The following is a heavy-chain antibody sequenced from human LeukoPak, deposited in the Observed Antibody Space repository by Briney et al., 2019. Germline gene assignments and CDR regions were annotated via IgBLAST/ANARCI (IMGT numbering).Heavy chain of an antibody. Sequence: ASVKVSCKASGYTFTGYYMHWVRQASGQGLEWMGWINPNSGGTNYAQKFQGRVTMTRDTSISTAYMELSRLRSDDTAVYYCARDRIVVVPYGMDVWGQGTTVTVSS. CDR2: INPNSGGT. J-gene: IGHJ6*02. CDR3: ARDRIVVVPYGMDV. CDR1: GYTFTGYY. V-gene: IGHV1-2*02. D-gene: IGHD2-15*01.